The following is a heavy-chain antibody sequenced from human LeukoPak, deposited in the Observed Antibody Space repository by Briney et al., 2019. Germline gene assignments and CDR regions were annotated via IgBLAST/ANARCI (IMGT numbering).Heavy chain of an antibody. Sequence: SETLSLTCTVSVDSVNSSSYYWGWIRQTPRKGLEWIGSIYYSGATYYNPSLKSRVNISVDTSKNQFSLKLSSVTAAATAVYYCASSAHGALILVVISEFDFWGQGTLVTVSS. J-gene: IGHJ4*02. V-gene: IGHV4-39*01. CDR2: IYYSGAT. CDR3: ASSAHGALILVVISEFDF. CDR1: VDSVNSSSYY. D-gene: IGHD3-22*01.